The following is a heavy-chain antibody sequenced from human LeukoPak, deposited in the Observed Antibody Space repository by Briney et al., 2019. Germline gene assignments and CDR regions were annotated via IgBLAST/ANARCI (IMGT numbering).Heavy chain of an antibody. CDR2: INPNSGGT. CDR1: GYTFTGYY. Sequence: ASVKVSCKASGYTFTGYYMHWVRQAPGQGLEWMGWINPNSGGTNYAQKLQGRVTMTTDTSTSTAYMELRSLRSDDTAVYYCARVGVGAYYDFWSGYYYYGMDVWGQGTTVTVSS. V-gene: IGHV1-2*02. CDR3: ARVGVGAYYDFWSGYYYYGMDV. D-gene: IGHD3-3*01. J-gene: IGHJ6*02.